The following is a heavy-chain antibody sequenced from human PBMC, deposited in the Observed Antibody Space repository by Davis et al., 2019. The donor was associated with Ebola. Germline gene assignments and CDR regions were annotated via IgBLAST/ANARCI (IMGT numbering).Heavy chain of an antibody. J-gene: IGHJ4*02. CDR3: AKTVVGGYTDCFDY. CDR1: GFTFSDYA. Sequence: GESLKISCAASGFTFSDYAMHWVRQAPGKGLQWVAAISYDGSNSFYADSVKGRFTISRDNSKNTLYLQMNSLRAEDTAIYYCAKTVVGGYTDCFDYWGQGTLVTVSS. D-gene: IGHD1-26*01. CDR2: ISYDGSNS. V-gene: IGHV3-30-3*02.